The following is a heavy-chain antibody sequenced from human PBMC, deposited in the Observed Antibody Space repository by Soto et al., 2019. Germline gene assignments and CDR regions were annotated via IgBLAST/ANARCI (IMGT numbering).Heavy chain of an antibody. CDR3: ARTSRLSTPLYYYYGMDV. V-gene: IGHV5-51*01. J-gene: IGHJ6*02. D-gene: IGHD2-15*01. CDR2: IYPGDSDT. CDR1: GYSFTSYW. Sequence: GESLKISCKGSGYSFTSYWIGWVRQMPRKGLEWMGIIYPGDSDTRYSPSFQGQVTISADKSISTAYLQWSSLKASDTAMYYCARTSRLSTPLYYYYGMDVWGQGTTVTVSS.